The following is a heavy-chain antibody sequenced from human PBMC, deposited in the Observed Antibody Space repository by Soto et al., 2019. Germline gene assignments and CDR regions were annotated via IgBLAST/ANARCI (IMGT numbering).Heavy chain of an antibody. V-gene: IGHV4-59*01. CDR2: IYYSGST. D-gene: IGHD6-19*01. Sequence: SETLSLTCTVSGGSISSYYWSWIRQPPGKGLEWIGYIYYSGSTNYNPSLKSRVTISVDTSKNQFSLKLSSVTAADTAVYYCARTIAVAVFDYWGQGTLVTVSS. CDR3: ARTIAVAVFDY. CDR1: GGSISSYY. J-gene: IGHJ4*02.